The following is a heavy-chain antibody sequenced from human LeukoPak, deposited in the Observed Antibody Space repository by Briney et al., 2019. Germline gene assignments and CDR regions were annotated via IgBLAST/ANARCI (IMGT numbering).Heavy chain of an antibody. CDR1: GFTFSSYE. CDR2: ISSSGSTI. CDR3: ARDSPDYYCGMDV. V-gene: IGHV3-48*03. Sequence: GGSLRLSCAASGFTFSSYEMNWVRHAPGKGLEWVSYISSSGSTIYYADSVKGRFTISRDNAKNSLYLQMNSLRAEDTAVYYCARDSPDYYCGMDVWGQGTTVTVSS. J-gene: IGHJ6*02.